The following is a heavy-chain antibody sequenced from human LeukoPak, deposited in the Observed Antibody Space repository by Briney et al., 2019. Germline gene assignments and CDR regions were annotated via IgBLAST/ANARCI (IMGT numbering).Heavy chain of an antibody. Sequence: YPGGSLRLSCSASGFTFSRSWMSWVRQAPGKGLEYVALIKQGGSEIYHMDSVKGRFTISRDDATNSLYLQMNSLRVDDTALYYCARDRESESDSEGDYWGQGTLVTVSS. J-gene: IGHJ4*02. V-gene: IGHV3-7*01. CDR2: IKQGGSEI. D-gene: IGHD4-11*01. CDR3: ARDRESESDSEGDY. CDR1: GFTFSRSW.